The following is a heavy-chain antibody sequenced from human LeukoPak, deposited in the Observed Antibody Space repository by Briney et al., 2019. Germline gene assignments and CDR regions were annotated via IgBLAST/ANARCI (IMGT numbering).Heavy chain of an antibody. J-gene: IGHJ4*02. CDR3: GRDRYYGGNSPRFDF. V-gene: IGHV3-7*01. CDR2: IKQGGSEE. CDR1: VYTFSEYW. Sequence: GGSERLFCGPCVYTFSEYWVVGVREAPGGGGEGVAHIKQGGSEEYYVNSVKGRFTISRDNAKNSLYLEMSSLRAEDTAVYYCGRDRYYGGNSPRFDFWGQGTLVTVSS. D-gene: IGHD2-21*01.